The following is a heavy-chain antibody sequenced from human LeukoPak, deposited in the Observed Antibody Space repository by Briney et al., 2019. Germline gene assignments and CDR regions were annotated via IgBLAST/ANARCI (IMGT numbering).Heavy chain of an antibody. V-gene: IGHV1-2*02. CDR1: GYTFTGYY. CDR3: ARGYSSGWYFLY. D-gene: IGHD6-19*01. Sequence: ASVKVSCKASGYTFTGYYMHWVRQAPGQGLEWMGWINPNSGGTNYAQKFQGRVTMTRDTSISTAYMELSRLRSDDTAVYYRARGYSSGWYFLYWGQGTLVTVSS. CDR2: INPNSGGT. J-gene: IGHJ4*02.